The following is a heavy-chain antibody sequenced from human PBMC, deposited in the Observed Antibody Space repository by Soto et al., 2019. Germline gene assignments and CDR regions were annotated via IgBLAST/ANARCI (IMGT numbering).Heavy chain of an antibody. CDR3: ARHRLYSSSWTTFDY. CDR1: GYSFATYW. V-gene: IGHV5-51*01. CDR2: IYPPNSDT. D-gene: IGHD2-2*01. J-gene: IGHJ4*02. Sequence: GEPLKISCRGSGYSFATYWICWVRQTPWKGLEWIGIIYPPNSDTKYSPSFEGQVTISAEKSINTAYLQWSSLTASDTAVYYCARHRLYSSSWTTFDYWGQGTLVTVSS.